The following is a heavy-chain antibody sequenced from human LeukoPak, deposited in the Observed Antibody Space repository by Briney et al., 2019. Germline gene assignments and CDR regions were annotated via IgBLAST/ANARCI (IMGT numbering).Heavy chain of an antibody. CDR2: INTNTGNP. Sequence: ASVKVSCKASGYPCSNYAMTWVRQAPGQGLGWMGWINTNTGNPTYAQDFTGRFVISFDTSGRTTYLQINSLTTEDTAVYYCATVAVAGNFFDHGGQGSLVTASS. CDR3: ATVAVAGNFFDH. V-gene: IGHV7-4-1*02. J-gene: IGHJ4*02. CDR1: GYPCSNYA. D-gene: IGHD6-19*01.